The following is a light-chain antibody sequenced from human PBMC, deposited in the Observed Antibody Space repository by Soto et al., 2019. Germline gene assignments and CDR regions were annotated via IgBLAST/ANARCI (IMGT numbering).Light chain of an antibody. J-gene: IGLJ2*01. CDR1: SSDVGAYKF. CDR3: SSYGGRSNLV. V-gene: IGLV2-8*01. CDR2: EAN. Sequence: QSALTQPPSASGSPGQSVTISCTGTSSDVGAYKFVSWYQLHPGKAPKLMIYEANVRPSGVPDRFSGSKSGNTASLTVSGLQVEDEADYYCSSYGGRSNLVFGGGTKLTVL.